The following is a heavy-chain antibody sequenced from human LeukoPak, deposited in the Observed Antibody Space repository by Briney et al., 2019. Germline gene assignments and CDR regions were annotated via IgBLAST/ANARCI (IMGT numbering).Heavy chain of an antibody. D-gene: IGHD1-20*01. V-gene: IGHV1-8*01. CDR2: MNPNSGNT. CDR3: AKDRGAVNWNDVGY. Sequence: ASVKVSCKASGYTFTSYDINWVRQATGQGLEWMGWMNPNSGNTGYAKKFQGRVTMTRNTSISTAYMELSSLRSEDTAVYYCAKDRGAVNWNDVGYWGQGTLVTVSS. CDR1: GYTFTSYD. J-gene: IGHJ4*02.